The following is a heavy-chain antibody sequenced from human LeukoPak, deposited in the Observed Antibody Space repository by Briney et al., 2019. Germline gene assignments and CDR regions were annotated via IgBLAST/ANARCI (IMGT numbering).Heavy chain of an antibody. D-gene: IGHD3-10*01. CDR2: INTSGST. CDR1: GGSISSGSYY. J-gene: IGHJ5*02. V-gene: IGHV4-61*02. Sequence: SETLSLTCTVSGGSISSGSYYWSWIRQPAGKGLEWIGRINTSGSTNYNSSLKSRVTISVDTSKNQFSLKLSSVTAADTAVYYCARSRMVRGVIEFDPWGQGTLVTVSS. CDR3: ARSRMVRGVIEFDP.